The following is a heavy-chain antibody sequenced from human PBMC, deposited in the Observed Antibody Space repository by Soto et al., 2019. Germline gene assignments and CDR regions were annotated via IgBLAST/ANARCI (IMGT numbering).Heavy chain of an antibody. Sequence: EVQLLESGGGVVQPGGSLRLSCAASGFSFSRHGMSWVRQAPGKGLEWVSAVSVSSDDPDRTYYSDSVKGRFTISRDNSKSTVFLQMSSLRAEDTAVYYCEKDSRSKLFGPESYYSLDAWGQGTTVTVFS. D-gene: IGHD3-10*01. CDR2: VSVSSDDPDRT. CDR3: EKDSRSKLFGPESYYSLDA. V-gene: IGHV3-23*01. CDR1: GFSFSRHG. J-gene: IGHJ6*02.